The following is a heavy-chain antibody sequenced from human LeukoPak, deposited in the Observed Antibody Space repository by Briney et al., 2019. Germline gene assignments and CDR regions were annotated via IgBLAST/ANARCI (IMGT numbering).Heavy chain of an antibody. CDR1: GFTFSSYA. J-gene: IGHJ4*02. D-gene: IGHD3-10*01. CDR2: ISGSGGST. CDR3: AKIPTMVRGVLFDY. Sequence: GGSLRLSCAASGFTFSSYAMSWVRQAPGKGLEWVSAISGSGGSTYYADSVKGGFTISRDNSKNTLYLQMNSLRAEDTAVYYCAKIPTMVRGVLFDYWGQGTLVTVSS. V-gene: IGHV3-23*01.